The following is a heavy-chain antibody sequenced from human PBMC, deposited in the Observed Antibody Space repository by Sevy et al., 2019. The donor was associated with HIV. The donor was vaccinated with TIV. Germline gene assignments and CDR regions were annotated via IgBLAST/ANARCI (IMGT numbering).Heavy chain of an antibody. CDR2: ISAYNGNT. V-gene: IGHV1-18*01. Sequence: ASVKVSCKASGYTFTSYGISWVRQAPGQGLEWMGWISAYNGNTNYAQKLQGRVTMTTDTSTSTAYMELRSLRSDDTAVYYCASSPMGYDISTGTRGGTSYFDYWGQGTLVTVSS. CDR3: ASSPMGYDISTGTRGGTSYFDY. D-gene: IGHD3-9*01. CDR1: GYTFTSYG. J-gene: IGHJ4*02.